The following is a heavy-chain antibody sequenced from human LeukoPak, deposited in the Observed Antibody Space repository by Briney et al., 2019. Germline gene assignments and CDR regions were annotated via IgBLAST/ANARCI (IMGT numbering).Heavy chain of an antibody. Sequence: ASVKVSFKASGYTFTSYDFNWLRQPTGQGLGWMGLVNPNSGRTGYSYTYQGRVTMTRNTSISTAYMELSSLRSENTAVYYGARGAPGSYCSGGSCPYFDYWGQGTLVSVSS. J-gene: IGHJ4*02. D-gene: IGHD2-15*01. V-gene: IGHV1-8*01. CDR3: ARGAPGSYCSGGSCPYFDY. CDR2: VNPNSGRT. CDR1: GYTFTSYD.